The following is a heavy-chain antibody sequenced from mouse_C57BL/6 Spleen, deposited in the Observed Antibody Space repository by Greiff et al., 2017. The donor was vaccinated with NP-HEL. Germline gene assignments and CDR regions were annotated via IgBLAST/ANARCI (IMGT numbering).Heavy chain of an antibody. D-gene: IGHD2-3*01. CDR2: IYPSDSET. CDR3: ARTRWPAMDY. Sequence: QVQLQQPGAELVRPGSSVKLSCKASGYTFTSYWMDWVKQRPGQGLEWIGNIYPSDSETHYNQKFKDKATLTVDKSSSTAYMQHSSLTSEDSTVYYSARTRWPAMDYWGQGTSVTVSS. CDR1: GYTFTSYW. J-gene: IGHJ4*01. V-gene: IGHV1-61*01.